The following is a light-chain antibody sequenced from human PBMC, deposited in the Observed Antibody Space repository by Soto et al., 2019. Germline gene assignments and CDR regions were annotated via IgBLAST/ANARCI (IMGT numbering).Light chain of an antibody. CDR3: MQALQTPL. Sequence: DIVMTQSPLSLPVTPGEPASISCRSSQSLLHSNGYNYLDWYLQKPGQSPQLLIYLGSNRASGVPDRFSGSGSGTDFTLKISRVEAEDVGVYYCMQALQTPLLGPGTKVDIK. J-gene: IGKJ3*01. V-gene: IGKV2-28*01. CDR1: QSLLHSNGYNY. CDR2: LGS.